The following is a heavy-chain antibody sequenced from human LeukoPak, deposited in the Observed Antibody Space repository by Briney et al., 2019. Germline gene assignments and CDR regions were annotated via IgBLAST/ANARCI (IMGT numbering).Heavy chain of an antibody. J-gene: IGHJ4*02. D-gene: IGHD6-19*01. CDR3: ARKYGTIAVAGTGIDY. CDR2: ISSSSSYI. V-gene: IGHV3-21*01. Sequence: PGGSLRLSCAASGFTFSSYSMNWVRQAPGKGLEWVSSISSSSSYIYYADSVKGRFTISRDNAKNSLYLQMNSLRAEDTAVYYCARKYGTIAVAGTGIDYWGQGTLVTVSS. CDR1: GFTFSSYS.